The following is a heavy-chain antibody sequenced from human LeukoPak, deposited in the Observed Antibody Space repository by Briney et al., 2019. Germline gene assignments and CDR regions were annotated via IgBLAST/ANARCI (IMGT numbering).Heavy chain of an antibody. V-gene: IGHV4-31*03. Sequence: TLSLTCTVSGGSISSGGYYWSWIRQHPGKGLEWIGYIYYSGSTYYNPSLKSRVTISVDTSKNQFSLKLSSVTAADTAAYYCARVGHIQGYYFDYWGQGTLVTVSS. CDR3: ARVGHIQGYYFDY. D-gene: IGHD1-1*01. CDR2: IYYSGST. J-gene: IGHJ4*02. CDR1: GGSISSGGYY.